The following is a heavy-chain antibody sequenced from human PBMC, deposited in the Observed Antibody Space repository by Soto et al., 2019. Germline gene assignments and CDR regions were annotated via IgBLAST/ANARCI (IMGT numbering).Heavy chain of an antibody. D-gene: IGHD3-10*01. J-gene: IGHJ4*02. CDR3: AKDGTGSGSHYNSFGY. CDR2: IYSTGTT. CDR1: GFTVGNNY. V-gene: IGHV3-53*01. Sequence: EVQLVESGGGLIQPGGSLKLSCAASGFTVGNNYMSWVRQAPGKGLEWVSLIYSTGTTKYADSVKGRFTVSRDNAKNTLYLHMNSLGAEDTAVYCCAKDGTGSGSHYNSFGYWGQGTLVTVSS.